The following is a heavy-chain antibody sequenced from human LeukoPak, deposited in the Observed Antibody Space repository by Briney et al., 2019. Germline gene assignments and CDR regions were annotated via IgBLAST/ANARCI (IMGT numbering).Heavy chain of an antibody. V-gene: IGHV4-38-2*02. J-gene: IGHJ4*02. CDR3: ARLRFYYDSGGYQSGPSAIDY. CDR1: DYSISSGYY. CDR2: IYHSGST. Sequence: PSETLSLTCTVSDYSISSGYYWGWIRQPPGKGLEWIGSIYHSGSTYYNPSLKSRVTISVDTSKNQFSLKLSSVTAADTAVYYCARLRFYYDSGGYQSGPSAIDYWGQGTLVTVSS. D-gene: IGHD3-22*01.